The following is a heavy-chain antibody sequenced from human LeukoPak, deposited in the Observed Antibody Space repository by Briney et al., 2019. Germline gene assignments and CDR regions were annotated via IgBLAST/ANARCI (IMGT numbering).Heavy chain of an antibody. CDR1: GFNLNDYA. J-gene: IGHJ4*02. D-gene: IGHD3-16*01. CDR2: ISKASSTM. Sequence: GGSLRLSCSASGFNLNDYAMNWVRQAPGKGLEWVSYISKASSTMYYADSVRGRFTISRDNSQSTLYLHMDSLRAEDTAVYFCAKVGLTAKMFRGGFDYWGQGTLVTVSS. V-gene: IGHV3-48*01. CDR3: AKVGLTAKMFRGGFDY.